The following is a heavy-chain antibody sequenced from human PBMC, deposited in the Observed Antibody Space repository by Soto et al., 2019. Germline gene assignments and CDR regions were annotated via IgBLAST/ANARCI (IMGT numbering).Heavy chain of an antibody. Sequence: EVQLVESGGGLVQPGGSLRISCEASGFRFSDYYMDWVRQAPGKGLQWVGRTRNKANSYTTEYAASVKGRFTISRDDSKNSVYLQMNSLKTEDTAVYYCVRGHNSFDYWGHGTLVTVSS. CDR2: TRNKANSYTT. J-gene: IGHJ4*01. D-gene: IGHD2-21*01. CDR1: GFRFSDYY. CDR3: VRGHNSFDY. V-gene: IGHV3-72*01.